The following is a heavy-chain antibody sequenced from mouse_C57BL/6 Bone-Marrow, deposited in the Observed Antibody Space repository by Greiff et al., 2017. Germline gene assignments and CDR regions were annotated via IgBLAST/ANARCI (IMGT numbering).Heavy chain of an antibody. CDR2: SRNKANDYTT. J-gene: IGHJ3*01. D-gene: IGHD1-1*01. CDR3: ARGARRYYGSSYPFAY. CDR1: GFTFSDFY. Sequence: EVQGVESGGGLVQSGRSLRLSCATSGFTFSDFYMEWVRQAPGKGLEWIAASRNKANDYTTEYSASVKGRFIVSRDTSQSILYLQMNALRAEDTAIYSCARGARRYYGSSYPFAYWGQGTLVTVSA. V-gene: IGHV7-1*01.